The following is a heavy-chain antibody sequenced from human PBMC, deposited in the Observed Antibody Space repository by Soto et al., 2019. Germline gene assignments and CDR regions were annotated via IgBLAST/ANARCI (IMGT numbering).Heavy chain of an antibody. CDR1: GYSFTDYR. Sequence: EVQLVQSGAEVKKPGESLRISCQGSGYSFTDYRITWVRQMPGKGLEWMGRIDPSDSYTNYSPSFQGHITISADKSIDTAYLQWSSLEASDTAIYFCARHQSVLGGTYGTRIYNYYYGLDVWGQGTAVTVSS. CDR2: IDPSDSYT. J-gene: IGHJ6*02. D-gene: IGHD3-10*01. CDR3: ARHQSVLGGTYGTRIYNYYYGLDV. V-gene: IGHV5-10-1*03.